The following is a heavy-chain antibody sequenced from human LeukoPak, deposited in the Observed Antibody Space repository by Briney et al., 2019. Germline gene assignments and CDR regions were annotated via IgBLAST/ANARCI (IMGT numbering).Heavy chain of an antibody. CDR2: INWNGGST. CDR3: ARDPGHGLRYFDWTPDGAFDI. D-gene: IGHD3-9*01. CDR1: GFTFDDYG. V-gene: IGHV3-20*04. Sequence: GGSLRLSCAASGFTFDDYGMSWVRQAPGKGLEWVSGINWNGGSTGYADSVKGRFTISRDNAKNSLYLQMNSLRAEDTAVYYCARDPGHGLRYFDWTPDGAFDIWGQGTMVAVSS. J-gene: IGHJ3*02.